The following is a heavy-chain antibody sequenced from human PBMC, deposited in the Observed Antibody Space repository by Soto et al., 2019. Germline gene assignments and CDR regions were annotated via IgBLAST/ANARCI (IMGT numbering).Heavy chain of an antibody. D-gene: IGHD5-12*01. J-gene: IGHJ6*02. CDR3: ARGPELVATTYYYYYGMDV. Sequence: SETLSLTCAVYGGSFSGYYWSWIRQPPGKGLEWIGEINHSGSTNYNPSLKRRVPISVATSKNQFSMKLSSVAAADTAVYYCARGPELVATTYYYYYGMDVWGQGTTVTVSS. CDR1: GGSFSGYY. CDR2: INHSGST. V-gene: IGHV4-34*01.